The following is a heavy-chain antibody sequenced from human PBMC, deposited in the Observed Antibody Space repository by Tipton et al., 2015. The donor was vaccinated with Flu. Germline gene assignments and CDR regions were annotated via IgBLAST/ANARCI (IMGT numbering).Heavy chain of an antibody. V-gene: IGHV4-38-2*01. J-gene: IGHJ4*02. CDR2: VSHSGNT. CDR1: GYSISTGYY. CDR3: SRSTYYYGSGTSDY. Sequence: TLSLTCSVSGYSISTGYYWGWIRQPPGKGLEWIGSVSHSGNTYYEPSLKSRVTISLDTFQNHFSLKLNSVTAADTAVYYCSRSTYYYGSGTSDYWGQGTLVTVSS. D-gene: IGHD3-10*01.